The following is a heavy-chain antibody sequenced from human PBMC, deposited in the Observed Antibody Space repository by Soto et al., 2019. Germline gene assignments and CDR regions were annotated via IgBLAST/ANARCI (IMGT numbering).Heavy chain of an antibody. V-gene: IGHV3-23*01. CDR1: GFTFRNYA. J-gene: IGHJ4*02. CDR2: ISGSGGST. D-gene: IGHD5-12*01. CDR3: ATGPLGRGDDLDY. Sequence: EVQLLDSGGGLVQPGGSLRLSCEASGFTFRNYAMNWVRQAPGKGLDWVSAISGSGGSTYYADSVKGRFTISRDNSKNTLYLQMGSLRAEDTAVYYCATGPLGRGDDLDYWGQGTLVTVSS.